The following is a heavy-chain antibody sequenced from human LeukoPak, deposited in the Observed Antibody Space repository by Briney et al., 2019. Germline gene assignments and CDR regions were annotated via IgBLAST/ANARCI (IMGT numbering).Heavy chain of an antibody. CDR2: TYYSGST. V-gene: IGHV4-31*03. CDR3: ARHRAMATVGDYFDS. Sequence: SETLSLTCTVSGCSIITGGYYWSWIRQHPGKGLEWIGYTYYSGSTYYNPSLESRLTISVDTSKKQFSLKLSSVTAADTAVYYCARHRAMATVGDYFDSWGQGSLVTVSS. J-gene: IGHJ4*02. CDR1: GCSIITGGYY. D-gene: IGHD5-24*01.